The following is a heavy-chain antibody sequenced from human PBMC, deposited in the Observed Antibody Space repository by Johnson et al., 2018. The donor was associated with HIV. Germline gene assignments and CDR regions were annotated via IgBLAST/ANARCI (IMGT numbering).Heavy chain of an antibody. CDR3: ARVSSIAALWDAFDI. Sequence: QMLLVESGGGVVQPGRSLTIYCAVSEFRLSNYAMHWVRLGPGKGLQWVAVISYDGSNKYYADSVKGRFTISRDNSKNTLYLQMNSLRAEDTAMYYCARVSSIAALWDAFDIWGQGTMVTVSS. D-gene: IGHD6-6*01. J-gene: IGHJ3*02. CDR1: EFRLSNYA. V-gene: IGHV3-30*04. CDR2: ISYDGSNK.